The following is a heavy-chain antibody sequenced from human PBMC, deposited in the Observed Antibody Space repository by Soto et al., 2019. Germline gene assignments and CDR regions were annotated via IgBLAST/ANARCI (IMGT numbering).Heavy chain of an antibody. D-gene: IGHD4-17*01. CDR3: AKGNDYGDYDYYFDY. V-gene: IGHV3-23*01. J-gene: IGHJ4*02. Sequence: GESLKISCAASGFTFSSYAMSWVRQAPGKGLEWVSAISGSGGSTYYADSVKGRFTISRDNSKNTLYLQMNSLRAEDTAVYYCAKGNDYGDYDYYFDYWGQGTLVTVSS. CDR2: ISGSGGST. CDR1: GFTFSSYA.